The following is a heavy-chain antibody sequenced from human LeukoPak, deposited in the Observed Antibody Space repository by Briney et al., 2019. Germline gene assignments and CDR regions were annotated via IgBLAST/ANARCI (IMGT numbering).Heavy chain of an antibody. V-gene: IGHV3-64*01. CDR2: ISSNGDST. CDR1: GFTFSSYA. CDR3: ARSAAASGPNWFDP. Sequence: GGSLRLSCTASGFTFSSYAMHWVRQAPWKGLEYVSSISSNGDSTYYTNSVKGRFTISRDNSKNTLYLQTGSLRPEDMAMYYCARSAAASGPNWFDPWGQGTLVTVSS. D-gene: IGHD6-13*01. J-gene: IGHJ5*02.